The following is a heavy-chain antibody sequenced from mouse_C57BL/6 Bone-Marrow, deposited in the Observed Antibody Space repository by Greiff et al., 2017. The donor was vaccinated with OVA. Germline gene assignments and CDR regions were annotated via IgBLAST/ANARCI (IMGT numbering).Heavy chain of an antibody. V-gene: IGHV6-6*01. CDR1: GFTFSDAW. J-gene: IGHJ3*01. Sequence: EVQLQESGGGLVQPGGSMKLSCAASGFTFSDAWMDWVRQSPEKGLEWVAEIRNKANNHATYYAESVKGRFTISRDDSKSSVYLQMNSIRAEDTGIYYCTRLLGLRRGFAYWGQGTLVTVSA. D-gene: IGHD2-2*01. CDR3: TRLLGLRRGFAY. CDR2: IRNKANNHAT.